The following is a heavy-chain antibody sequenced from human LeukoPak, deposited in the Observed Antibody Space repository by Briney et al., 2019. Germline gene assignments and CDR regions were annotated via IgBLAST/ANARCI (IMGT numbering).Heavy chain of an antibody. CDR3: ARVSRDDSGSYYSHFDY. Sequence: PSQTLSLTCTVSGGSISSGDYYWSWIRQPPGKGLGWIGYIYYSGSTYYNPSLKSRITMSVDTSKNQFSLKLSSVTAADTAVYYCARVSRDDSGSYYSHFDYWSQGTLVTVSS. CDR2: IYYSGST. J-gene: IGHJ4*02. V-gene: IGHV4-30-4*01. D-gene: IGHD3-10*01. CDR1: GGSISSGDYY.